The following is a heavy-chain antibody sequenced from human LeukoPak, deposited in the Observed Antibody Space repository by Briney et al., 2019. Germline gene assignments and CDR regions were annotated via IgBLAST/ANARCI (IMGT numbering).Heavy chain of an antibody. V-gene: IGHV3-53*01. CDR1: GFTVSSNY. D-gene: IGHD3-10*01. J-gene: IGHJ4*02. Sequence: PGRSLRLSCAASGFTVSSNYMTWVRQAPGKGLEWLSVMYSGGSTYYAASVEGRFTISRDNSKNTVYLQMNSLRAEDTAVYFCARGGPGVFAYWGQGTLVTVSS. CDR3: ARGGPGVFAY. CDR2: MYSGGST.